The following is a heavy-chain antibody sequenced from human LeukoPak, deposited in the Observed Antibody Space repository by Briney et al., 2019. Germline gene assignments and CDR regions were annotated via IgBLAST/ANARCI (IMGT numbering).Heavy chain of an antibody. CDR1: GFTFSSYS. CDR2: ISSSSSYI. CDR3: ARDFVPRRIVVVTRAPVWNWFDP. D-gene: IGHD2-2*01. Sequence: PGGSLRLSCAASGFTFSSYSMNWVRQAPGKGLEWVSSISSSSSYIYYADSVKGRFTISRDNAKNSLYLQMNSLRAEDTAVYYCARDFVPRRIVVVTRAPVWNWFDPWGQGTLVTVSS. J-gene: IGHJ5*02. V-gene: IGHV3-21*01.